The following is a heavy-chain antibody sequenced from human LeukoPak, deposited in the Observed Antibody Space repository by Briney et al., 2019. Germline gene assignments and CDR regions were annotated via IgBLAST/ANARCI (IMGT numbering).Heavy chain of an antibody. CDR2: INPNNGGT. V-gene: IGHV1-2*02. Sequence: ASVKVSCKASGYTFTGYYMHWVRQAPGQGLEWMGWINPNNGGTNYAQKFQGRVTMTRDTSISTAYMELSRLRSDDTAVYYCARELRYYYGSGSYLFDYWGQGTLVTVSS. J-gene: IGHJ4*02. CDR3: ARELRYYYGSGSYLFDY. CDR1: GYTFTGYY. D-gene: IGHD3-10*01.